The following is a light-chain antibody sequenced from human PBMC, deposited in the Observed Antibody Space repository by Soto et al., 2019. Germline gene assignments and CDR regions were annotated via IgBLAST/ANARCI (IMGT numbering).Light chain of an antibody. J-gene: IGLJ1*01. V-gene: IGLV2-14*01. CDR1: SRDVGGYNY. CDR2: DVS. CDR3: SSYTGSSTYV. Sequence: QSVLTQPASVSGSPGQSITNSCTGTSRDVGGYNYVSWYQQHPGKAPKLMIYDVSNRPSGISSRFSGSKSGNTASLTISGLQAEDEADYYCSSYTGSSTYVFGTGTKVTVL.